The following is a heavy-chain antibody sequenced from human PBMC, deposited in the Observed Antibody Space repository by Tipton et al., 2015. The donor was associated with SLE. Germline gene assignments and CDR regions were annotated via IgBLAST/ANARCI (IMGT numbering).Heavy chain of an antibody. V-gene: IGHV4-61*09. CDR3: ARDRPAGSYYGRFDP. CDR2: IYTSGST. CDR1: GGSISSGSYY. J-gene: IGHJ5*02. Sequence: TLSLTCTVSGGSISSGSYYWSWIRQPAGKGLEWIGHIYTSGSTNYNPSLKSRVTISVDTSKNQFSLKRSFVTAADTAVYYCARDRPAGSYYGRFDPWGQGTLVTVSS. D-gene: IGHD1-26*01.